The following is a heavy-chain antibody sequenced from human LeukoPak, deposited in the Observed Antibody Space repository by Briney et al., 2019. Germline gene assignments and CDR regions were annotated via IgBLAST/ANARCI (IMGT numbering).Heavy chain of an antibody. D-gene: IGHD3-10*01. CDR1: GGSISSYC. V-gene: IGHV4-59*01. CDR2: IYYSGSA. CDR3: ARGGYYGSGNDFRFDP. Sequence: PSETLSLTCTVSGGSISSYCCSWIRQPPGKGLEWIGYIYYSGSANYKPSLKSRVTISVDTSKNQFSLKLNSVTAADTAVYYCARGGYYGSGNDFRFDPWGQGTLVTVSS. J-gene: IGHJ5*02.